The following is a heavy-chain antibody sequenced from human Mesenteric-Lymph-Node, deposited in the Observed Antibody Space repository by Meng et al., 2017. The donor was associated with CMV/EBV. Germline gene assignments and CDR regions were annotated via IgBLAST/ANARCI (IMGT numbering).Heavy chain of an antibody. D-gene: IGHD3-3*01. CDR3: AHSYYDFWSGYYFGAQPDYYGMDV. J-gene: IGHJ6*02. CDR2: IYWNDDK. V-gene: IGHV2-5*01. Sequence: SGPTLVKPTQTLTLTCAFSGFSLRATGAGVGWIRQPPGKALEWLALIYWNDDKRYSPSLKSRLTITKDTSKNQVVLTMTNMDPVDTATYYCAHSYYDFWSGYYFGAQPDYYGMDVWGQGTTVTVSS. CDR1: GFSLRATGAG.